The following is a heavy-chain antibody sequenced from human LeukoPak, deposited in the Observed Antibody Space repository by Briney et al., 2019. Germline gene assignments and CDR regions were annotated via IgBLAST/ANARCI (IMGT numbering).Heavy chain of an antibody. J-gene: IGHJ4*02. D-gene: IGHD3-22*01. CDR2: IYYSGST. Sequence: PSETLSLTCTVSGGSISSYYWSWIRQSPGKGLEWIGYIYYSGSTNYNPSLKGRVTISVDTSKNQFSLKLSSVTAADTAVYYCARDNGYYDSSGYLDYWGQGTLVGVSS. V-gene: IGHV4-59*12. CDR1: GGSISSYY. CDR3: ARDNGYYDSSGYLDY.